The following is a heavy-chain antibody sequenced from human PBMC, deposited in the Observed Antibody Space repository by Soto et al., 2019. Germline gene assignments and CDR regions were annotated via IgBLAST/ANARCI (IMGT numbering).Heavy chain of an antibody. CDR3: ARGQYYYHSGLDY. J-gene: IGHJ4*02. CDR1: GGTFSSYA. Sequence: QVQLVQSGAEVKKPGSSVKVSCKASGGTFSSYAISWVRQAPGQGLEWMGGIIGLFGTTNYAQKFEGRITITAEESTSTAYMELSSLRSDDTAVYYCARGQYYYHSGLDYWGQGTLVTVSP. V-gene: IGHV1-69*01. D-gene: IGHD3-22*01. CDR2: IIGLFGTT.